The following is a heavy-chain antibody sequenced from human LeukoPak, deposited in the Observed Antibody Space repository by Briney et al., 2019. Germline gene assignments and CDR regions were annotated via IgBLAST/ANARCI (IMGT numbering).Heavy chain of an antibody. D-gene: IGHD4-17*01. CDR1: GYTFTGYW. CDR3: ARGLSHIRTVTAGNTDPFGI. Sequence: GASVKVSCKASGYTFTGYWMHWVRQAPGQGLEWMGIINPSGGTTNYAHKFQGRVTMTRDMSTSTVYMELSSLRSEETAVYFCARGLSHIRTVTAGNTDPFGIWGQGTMVTVSS. CDR2: INPSGGTT. V-gene: IGHV1-46*01. J-gene: IGHJ3*02.